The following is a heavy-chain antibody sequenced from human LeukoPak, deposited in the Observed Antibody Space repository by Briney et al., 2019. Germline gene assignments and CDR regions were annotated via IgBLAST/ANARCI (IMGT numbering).Heavy chain of an antibody. J-gene: IGHJ4*02. CDR3: AKVGGSGWRFDY. Sequence: GGSLRLSWAAAGFTFSSYAMSWVHQAPGKGLEWVSAISGSGGSTYYADSAKGLFPISRDNSKNTLYLQMNSLRAEDTAVYYCAKVGGSGWRFDYWGQGTLVTVSS. CDR1: GFTFSSYA. V-gene: IGHV3-23*01. D-gene: IGHD6-19*01. CDR2: ISGSGGST.